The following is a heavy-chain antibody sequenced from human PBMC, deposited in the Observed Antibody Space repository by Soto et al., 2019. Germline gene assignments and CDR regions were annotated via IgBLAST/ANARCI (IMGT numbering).Heavy chain of an antibody. J-gene: IGHJ4*02. CDR3: ATGDDFLSGYRH. CDR2: FDPEDGET. V-gene: IGHV1-24*01. D-gene: IGHD3-3*01. CDR1: GYTLTELS. Sequence: ASVKVSCKVSGYTLTELSMHWVRLAPGKGLEWMGGFDPEDGETIYAQKFQGRVTMTEDTSTDTAYMELSSLRSEDTAVYYCATGDDFLSGYRHWGQGTLVTVSS.